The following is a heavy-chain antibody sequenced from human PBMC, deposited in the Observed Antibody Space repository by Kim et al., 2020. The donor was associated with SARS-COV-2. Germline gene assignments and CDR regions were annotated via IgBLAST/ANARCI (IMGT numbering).Heavy chain of an antibody. V-gene: IGHV3-33*05. CDR2: ISYDGSNK. Sequence: GGSLRLSCAASGVTFSSYGMHWVRQAPGKGLEWVAVISYDGSNKYYADSEKGRFTISRDNSKNTLYLQMNSLRAEDTAVYYCASNRGSYSYYYYGMDVWGQGTTVTVSS. J-gene: IGHJ6*02. CDR3: ASNRGSYSYYYYGMDV. D-gene: IGHD1-26*01. CDR1: GVTFSSYG.